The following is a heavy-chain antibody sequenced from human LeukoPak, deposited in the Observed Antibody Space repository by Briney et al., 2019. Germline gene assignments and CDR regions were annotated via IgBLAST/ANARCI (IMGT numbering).Heavy chain of an antibody. Sequence: SETLSLTCAVYGGSFSGYYWSWIRQPPGKGLEWIGEINHSGSTNYNPSLKSRVTISVDTSKNQFSLKLSSVTAADTAVYYCARVMPFGYSGSYRKPFDYWGQGTLVTVSS. CDR3: ARVMPFGYSGSYRKPFDY. CDR2: INHSGST. D-gene: IGHD1-26*01. CDR1: GGSFSGYY. V-gene: IGHV4-34*01. J-gene: IGHJ4*02.